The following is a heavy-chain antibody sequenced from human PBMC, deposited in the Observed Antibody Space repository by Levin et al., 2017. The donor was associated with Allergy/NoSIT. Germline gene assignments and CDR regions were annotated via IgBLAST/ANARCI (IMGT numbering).Heavy chain of an antibody. V-gene: IGHV3-21*01. Sequence: PGGSLRLSCAASGFTFSSYAMNWVRQAPGKGLEWVSSISSSSTYIYYADSVKARFTISRDNAKNSLYLQMNSLRAEDTAVYYCARHGGSEIYYGLDVWGQGTTVTVSS. CDR1: GFTFSSYA. J-gene: IGHJ6*02. CDR3: ARHGGSEIYYGLDV. CDR2: ISSSSTYI. D-gene: IGHD3-16*01.